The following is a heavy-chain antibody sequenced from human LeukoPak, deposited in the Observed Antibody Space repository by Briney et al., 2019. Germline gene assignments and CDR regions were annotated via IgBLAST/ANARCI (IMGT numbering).Heavy chain of an antibody. CDR3: ARDLEIAAAGLSSDC. CDR1: GYTFTGYY. Sequence: ASVKVSCKASGYTFTGYYMHWVRQAPGQGLEWMGRINPNSGGTNYAQKFQGRVTMTRDTSISTAYMELSRLRSDDTAVYYCARDLEIAAAGLSSDCWGQGTLVTVSS. CDR2: INPNSGGT. D-gene: IGHD6-13*01. J-gene: IGHJ4*02. V-gene: IGHV1-2*06.